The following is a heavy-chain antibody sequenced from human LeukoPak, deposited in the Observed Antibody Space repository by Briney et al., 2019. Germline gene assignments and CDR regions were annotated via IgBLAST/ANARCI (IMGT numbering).Heavy chain of an antibody. CDR2: MNPNSGNT. V-gene: IGHV1-8*01. Sequence: WASVKVSCKASGYTFTSYDINWVRQASGQGLEWMGWMNPNSGNTAPAQKFQGRVTMTTNTSISTAYMELTGLRSEDTAMYFCARKGLLGSGKPWFDPWGQGTLVTVSS. CDR1: GYTFTSYD. D-gene: IGHD2-15*01. J-gene: IGHJ5*02. CDR3: ARKGLLGSGKPWFDP.